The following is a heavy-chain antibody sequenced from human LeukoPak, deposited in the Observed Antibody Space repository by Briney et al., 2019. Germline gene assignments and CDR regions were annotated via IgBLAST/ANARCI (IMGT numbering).Heavy chain of an antibody. Sequence: SETLSPTCTVSGVSISSYYWSWIRQPPGKGLEWIGYIYYSGSTNYNPSLKSRVTISVDTSKNQFSLKLSSVTAADTAVYYCARGRRLLRYFDWLLPFFDYWGQGTLVTVSS. D-gene: IGHD3-9*01. CDR2: IYYSGST. V-gene: IGHV4-59*01. CDR3: ARGRRLLRYFDWLLPFFDY. J-gene: IGHJ4*02. CDR1: GVSISSYY.